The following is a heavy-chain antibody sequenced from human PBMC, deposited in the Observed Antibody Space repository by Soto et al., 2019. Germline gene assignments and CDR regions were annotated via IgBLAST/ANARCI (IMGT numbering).Heavy chain of an antibody. CDR2: IIPIFGTA. V-gene: IGHV1-69*01. Sequence: QVQLVQSGAEVKKPGSSVKVSCKASGGTFSSYAISWVRQAPGQGLEWMGGIIPIFGTAHYAQKFQGRFTITADESTSTAYMELSSLRSEAAAVYYCARGVAVAGNPPGYWGQGTMVTVSS. J-gene: IGHJ4*02. D-gene: IGHD6-19*01. CDR3: ARGVAVAGNPPGY. CDR1: GGTFSSYA.